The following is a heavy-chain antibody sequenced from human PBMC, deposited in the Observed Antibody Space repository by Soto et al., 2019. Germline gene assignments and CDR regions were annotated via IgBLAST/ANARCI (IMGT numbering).Heavy chain of an antibody. D-gene: IGHD1-7*01. J-gene: IGHJ4*02. CDR3: AREVRFTGTINY. Sequence: QVQLQESGPGLVKPSQTLSLTCTVSGGSISSGDYYWSWIRQPPGKGLEWIGYIKYSGTTYYNPSLNRRLTISVDTSKNQFSLKLNSVTAADTAFYYCAREVRFTGTINYWGQGTLVTVSS. CDR1: GGSISSGDYY. CDR2: IKYSGTT. V-gene: IGHV4-30-4*01.